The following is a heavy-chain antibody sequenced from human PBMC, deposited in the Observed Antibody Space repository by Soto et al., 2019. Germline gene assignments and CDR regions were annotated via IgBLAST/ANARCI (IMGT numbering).Heavy chain of an antibody. D-gene: IGHD5-12*01. Sequence: EVQLVESGGGLVQPGGSLKLSCAASGFSFSASDIHWGRQASGKGLEWVGRIRSKANIYATEYAASVKGRFTISRDDSKNTAYLRMNSLKTEDTAVYYCTRQGPRDGYNWGFDYWGQGTLVTVSS. CDR3: TRQGPRDGYNWGFDY. J-gene: IGHJ4*02. CDR2: IRSKANIYAT. V-gene: IGHV3-73*02. CDR1: GFSFSASD.